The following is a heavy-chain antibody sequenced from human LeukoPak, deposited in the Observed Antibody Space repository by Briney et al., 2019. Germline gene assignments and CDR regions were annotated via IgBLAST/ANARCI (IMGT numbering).Heavy chain of an antibody. V-gene: IGHV3-23*01. D-gene: IGHD4-4*01. CDR2: ISGSGGST. CDR3: AYDSNSFYYFDY. J-gene: IGHJ4*02. Sequence: PGGSLRLSCAASGFTFNTYALSWVRQAPGKGGECVSAISGSGGSTYYTASVKGRFTISRDNSKTPLYLQMSSLRADDTAVYYCAYDSNSFYYFDYWGQGTLVTVSS. CDR1: GFTFNTYA.